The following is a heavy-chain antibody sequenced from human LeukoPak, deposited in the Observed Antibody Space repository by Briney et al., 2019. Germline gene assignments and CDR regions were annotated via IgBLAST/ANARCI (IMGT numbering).Heavy chain of an antibody. CDR2: FDPEDGET. J-gene: IGHJ3*01. Sequence: ASVKVSCKVSGYTLTELSMHWVRQAPGKGLEWMGGFDPEDGETIYAQKFQGRVTITADESTSTAYMELSSLGSEDTAVYYCARPTQPEKSGSYYGAFDLWGQGTMVTVSS. D-gene: IGHD1-26*01. V-gene: IGHV1-24*01. CDR3: ARPTQPEKSGSYYGAFDL. CDR1: GYTLTELS.